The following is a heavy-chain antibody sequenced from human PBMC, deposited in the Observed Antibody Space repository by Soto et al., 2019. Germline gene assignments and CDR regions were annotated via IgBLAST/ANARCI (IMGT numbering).Heavy chain of an antibody. Sequence: GGSLRLSCAASGFTFSSYAMSWVRQAPGKGLEWVSAISGSGGSTYYADSVKGRFTISGDNSKNTLYLQMNSLRAEDTAVYYCAKASLLLWFGELLSRPFYFDYWGQGTLVTVSS. CDR3: AKASLLLWFGELLSRPFYFDY. CDR1: GFTFSSYA. CDR2: ISGSGGST. D-gene: IGHD3-10*01. V-gene: IGHV3-23*01. J-gene: IGHJ4*02.